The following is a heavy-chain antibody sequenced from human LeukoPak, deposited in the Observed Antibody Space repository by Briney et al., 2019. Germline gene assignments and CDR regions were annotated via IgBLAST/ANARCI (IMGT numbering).Heavy chain of an antibody. CDR1: GGSISSSSYY. CDR3: ARDAGGYSSSWYVPFDY. J-gene: IGHJ4*02. CDR2: IYYSGST. D-gene: IGHD6-13*01. V-gene: IGHV4-39*07. Sequence: SETLSLTCTVSGGSISSSSYYWGWIRQPPGKGLEWIGSIYYSGSTYYNPSLKSRVTISVDTSKNQFSLKLSSVTAADTAVYYCARDAGGYSSSWYVPFDYWGQGTLVTVSS.